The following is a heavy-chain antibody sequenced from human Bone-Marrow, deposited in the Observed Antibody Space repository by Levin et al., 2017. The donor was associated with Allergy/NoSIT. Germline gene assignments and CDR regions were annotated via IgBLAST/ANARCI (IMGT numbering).Heavy chain of an antibody. J-gene: IGHJ4*02. V-gene: IGHV1-46*01. CDR1: GYTFTNYY. CDR2: INAGGSST. Sequence: ASVKVSCKASGYTFTNYYMHWVRQAPGQGLEWMGVINAGGSSTNYAQRFQGRVTMTRDTSTNTIYMELSSLRSEDTAIYYCTKLRGVGAYVPFDFWGQGALVSVSS. CDR3: TKLRGVGAYVPFDF. D-gene: IGHD2-21*01.